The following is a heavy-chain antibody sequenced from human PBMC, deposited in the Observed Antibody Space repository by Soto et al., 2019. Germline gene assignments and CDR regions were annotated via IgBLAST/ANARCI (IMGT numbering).Heavy chain of an antibody. V-gene: IGHV3-23*01. Sequence: PGGSLRLSCAASGFTFSSYAMSWVRQAPGKGLEWVSAISGSGGSTYYADSVKGRFTISRDNSKNTLYLQMNSLGAEDTAVYYCAKDRVAARRTQDSSRLYGMDVWGQGTTVTVSS. CDR2: ISGSGGST. J-gene: IGHJ6*02. CDR1: GFTFSSYA. CDR3: AKDRVAARRTQDSSRLYGMDV. D-gene: IGHD6-13*01.